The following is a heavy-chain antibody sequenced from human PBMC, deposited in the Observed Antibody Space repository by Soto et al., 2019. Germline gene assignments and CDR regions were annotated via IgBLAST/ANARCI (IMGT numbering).Heavy chain of an antibody. CDR2: INNDGSST. Sequence: PGGALRLSCAASGFTLSSYLMHWVRQAPGKGLVWVSRINNDGSSTVYADSVKGRFTISRDNAKNTLYLQMNSLRAEDTAVYYCARARQGYSDYWGQGTLVTVSS. D-gene: IGHD6-25*01. V-gene: IGHV3-74*01. CDR3: ARARQGYSDY. J-gene: IGHJ4*02. CDR1: GFTLSSYL.